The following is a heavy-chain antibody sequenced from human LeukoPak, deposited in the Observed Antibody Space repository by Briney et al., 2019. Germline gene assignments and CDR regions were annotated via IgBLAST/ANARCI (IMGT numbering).Heavy chain of an antibody. D-gene: IGHD3-9*01. J-gene: IGHJ4*02. CDR2: IRYDGSNK. V-gene: IGHV3-30*02. CDR3: AKAAYILTGYYHFDY. CDR1: GFTFSSYG. Sequence: GGSLRLSCAASGFTFSSYGMHWVRQAPGKGLEWVAFIRYDGSNKFYADSVRGRFTISRDNSKSTLYLQTNSLRAEDTALYYCAKAAYILTGYYHFDYWGQGTLVTVSS.